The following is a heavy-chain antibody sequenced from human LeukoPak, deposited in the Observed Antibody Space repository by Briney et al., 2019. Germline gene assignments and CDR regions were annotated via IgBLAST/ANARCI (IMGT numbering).Heavy chain of an antibody. D-gene: IGHD1-14*01. V-gene: IGHV3-23*01. CDR1: GFTFSTYA. Sequence: PGGSLRLSCAASGFTFSTYAMSWVRQAPGKGLEWVSAISGCGGSTFNADSVKGRFTISRDNSKNTLFLQMNSLRAEDTAIYYCAKDHPSGYYFDYWGQGTLVTVSS. CDR3: AKDHPSGYYFDY. CDR2: ISGCGGST. J-gene: IGHJ4*02.